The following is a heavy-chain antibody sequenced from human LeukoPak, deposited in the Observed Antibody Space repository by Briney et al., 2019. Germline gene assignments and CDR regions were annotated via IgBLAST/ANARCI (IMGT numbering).Heavy chain of an antibody. CDR1: GYTFTRYD. Sequence: ASVKVSCKASGYTFTRYDINWVRQATGQGLEWMGWMNPNSGNTGYAQKFQGRVTMTRNTSISTAYMELSSLRSEDTAVYHCARERTPYYYMDVWGKGTTVTVSS. CDR3: ARERTPYYYMDV. CDR2: MNPNSGNT. D-gene: IGHD2-2*01. J-gene: IGHJ6*03. V-gene: IGHV1-8*01.